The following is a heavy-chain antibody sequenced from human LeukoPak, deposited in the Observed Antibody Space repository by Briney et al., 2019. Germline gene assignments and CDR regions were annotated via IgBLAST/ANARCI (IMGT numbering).Heavy chain of an antibody. J-gene: IGHJ4*02. Sequence: GGALRLSCAASGFTFSSYAMSWVRQAPGKGLEWVSAISGSGGSTYYADSVKGRFTISRDNAKNSLYLQMNSLRAEDTAVYYCARLNSIAGGLDYWGQGTLVTVSS. D-gene: IGHD6-6*01. CDR3: ARLNSIAGGLDY. CDR1: GFTFSSYA. CDR2: ISGSGGST. V-gene: IGHV3-23*01.